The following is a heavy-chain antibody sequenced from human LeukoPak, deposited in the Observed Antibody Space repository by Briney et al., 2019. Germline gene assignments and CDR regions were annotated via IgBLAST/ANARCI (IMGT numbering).Heavy chain of an antibody. CDR1: GFTFSSYS. D-gene: IGHD6-25*01. J-gene: IGHJ6*02. V-gene: IGHV4-34*12. CDR3: AKRRTQGRGMYPQYGMDV. Sequence: GSLRLSCAASGFTFSSYSMNWVRQSPGKGLEWIGEIIHSGSTNYNPSLKSRVTISVDTSKKQFSLSLRSVTAADTAVYYCAKRRTQGRGMYPQYGMDVWGQGTTVTVSS. CDR2: IIHSGST.